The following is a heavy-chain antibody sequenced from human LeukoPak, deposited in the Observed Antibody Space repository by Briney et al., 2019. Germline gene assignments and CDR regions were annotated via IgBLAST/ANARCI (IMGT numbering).Heavy chain of an antibody. D-gene: IGHD1-26*01. CDR1: GYSFNIYW. CDR3: ARLVVEGATRNWFDP. CDR2: IYPGDSDT. V-gene: IGHV5-51*01. Sequence: GSLRISSTGSGYSFNIYWIAWVRQMPGKGLGWVGIIYPGDSDTRYSPSLQGQVTISAEKSISTAYLQWSSLKASGTAMYYCARLVVEGATRNWFDPWGQGTLVTVSS. J-gene: IGHJ5*02.